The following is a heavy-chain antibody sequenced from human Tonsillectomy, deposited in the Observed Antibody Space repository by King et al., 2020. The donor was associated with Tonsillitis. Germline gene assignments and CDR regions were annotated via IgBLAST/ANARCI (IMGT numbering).Heavy chain of an antibody. J-gene: IGHJ6*02. CDR1: GFTFSSYA. V-gene: IGHV3-23*04. Sequence: VQLVESGGGLVQPGGSLRLSCAASGFTFSSYAMSWVRQAPGKGLEWVSAISGSGGSTYYADSVKGRFTISRDNSKNTLYLQMNSLRAEDTAVYYCAQFTAQLPRVEYYYYGMDVWGQGTTVTVSS. CDR3: AQFTAQLPRVEYYYYGMDV. CDR2: ISGSGGST. D-gene: IGHD2-2*01.